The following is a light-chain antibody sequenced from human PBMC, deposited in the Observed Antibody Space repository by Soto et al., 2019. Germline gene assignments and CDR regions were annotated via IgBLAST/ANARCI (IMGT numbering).Light chain of an antibody. CDR3: DSYTSSRAYV. Sequence: QSAPTHPGSMSGSPGQSITISCPGTSSDVGGYNYVSWYQQQSGKAPNLIIHEVSNRPSGVSDRFSGSKSGNTASLTISGLQAEDEADYYCDSYTSSRAYVFGIGTKVT. J-gene: IGLJ1*01. CDR2: EVS. V-gene: IGLV2-14*01. CDR1: SSDVGGYNY.